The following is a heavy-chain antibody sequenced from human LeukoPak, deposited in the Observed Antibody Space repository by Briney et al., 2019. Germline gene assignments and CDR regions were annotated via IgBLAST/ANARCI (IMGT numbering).Heavy chain of an antibody. CDR2: IIPIFGTA. CDR3: ARDLASGSYYPLNNWFDP. D-gene: IGHD3-10*01. J-gene: IGHJ5*02. Sequence: GASVKVSCKASGGTFSSYAISWVRQAPGQGLEWMGGIIPIFGTANYAQKFQGRVTITADESTSTAYMELSSLRSDDTAVYYCARDLASGSYYPLNNWFDPWGQGTLVTVSS. CDR1: GGTFSSYA. V-gene: IGHV1-69*13.